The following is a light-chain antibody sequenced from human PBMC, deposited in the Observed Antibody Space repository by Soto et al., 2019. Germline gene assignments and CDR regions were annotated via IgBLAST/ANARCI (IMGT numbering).Light chain of an antibody. CDR2: EVS. CDR3: GSYRGSNLYV. J-gene: IGLJ1*01. Sequence: QSVLTQPASVSGSPGQSITISCTGTSSDVGDYNYVSWYQQHPGKAPKLMIFEVSHRPSGVSNRFSGSKSGNTASLTISGLQAEDEADYYCGSYRGSNLYVLGSGTKVTV. V-gene: IGLV2-14*01. CDR1: SSDVGDYNY.